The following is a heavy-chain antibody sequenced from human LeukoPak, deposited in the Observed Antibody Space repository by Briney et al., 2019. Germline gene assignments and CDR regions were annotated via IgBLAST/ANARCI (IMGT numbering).Heavy chain of an antibody. J-gene: IGHJ5*02. Sequence: SQTLSLTCAISGDSVSSNSAAWNWIRQSPSRGLEWLGRTYYRSKWYNDYAVSVKSRITINPDTSKNQFSLQLNSVTPEDTAVYYCARDKYPAGYYYGSGTPPSLWFDPWGQGTLVTVSS. D-gene: IGHD3-10*01. CDR2: TYYRSKWYN. CDR3: ARDKYPAGYYYGSGTPPSLWFDP. CDR1: GDSVSSNSAA. V-gene: IGHV6-1*01.